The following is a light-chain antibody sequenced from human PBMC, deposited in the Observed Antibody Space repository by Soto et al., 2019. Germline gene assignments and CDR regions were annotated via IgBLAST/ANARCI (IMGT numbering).Light chain of an antibody. J-gene: IGKJ4*01. CDR3: HQSSSTPLT. CDR2: DAS. V-gene: IGKV1-39*01. Sequence: DVQMTQSPSSLSASVGDSVTITCRASQSVFNHLSWFQQRPGKGPKLLIYDASSLHAGVPSRFSGSGYWTDFTLTISTVQTEDSAIYYCHQSSSTPLTFGGGTRVELK. CDR1: QSVFNH.